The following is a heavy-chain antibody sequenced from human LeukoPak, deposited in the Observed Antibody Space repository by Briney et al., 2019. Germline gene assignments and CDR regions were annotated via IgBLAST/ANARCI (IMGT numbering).Heavy chain of an antibody. CDR1: GGSISSYY. V-gene: IGHV4-4*07. CDR3: ARASTTVTPIDHGMDV. CDR2: IYTSGST. Sequence: SETLSLTCTVSGGSISSYYWSWIRQPAGKGLEWIGRIYTSGSTNYNPSLKSRVTMSVDTSKNQFSLKLSSVTAADTAVYYCARASTTVTPIDHGMDVWGQGTTVTVSS. D-gene: IGHD4-11*01. J-gene: IGHJ6*02.